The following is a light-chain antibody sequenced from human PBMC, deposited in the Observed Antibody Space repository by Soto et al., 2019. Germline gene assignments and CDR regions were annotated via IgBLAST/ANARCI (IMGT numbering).Light chain of an antibody. CDR3: QQYNNWPPIT. CDR2: DAS. V-gene: IGKV3-15*01. Sequence: EIVLTQSPATLSLSPGQRATLFCRASQNVNNYLAWYQQKPGQAPRLLIYDASNRATGIPARFSGSGSGTEFTLTISSLQSEDFAVYYCQQYNNWPPITFGQGTRLEIK. J-gene: IGKJ5*01. CDR1: QNVNNY.